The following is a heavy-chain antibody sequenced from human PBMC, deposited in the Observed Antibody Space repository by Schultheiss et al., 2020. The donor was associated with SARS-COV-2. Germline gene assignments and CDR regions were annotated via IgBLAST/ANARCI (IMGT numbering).Heavy chain of an antibody. CDR1: GFTFSNYA. CDR2: INSDGSST. D-gene: IGHD2/OR15-2a*01. CDR3: ARDNTYLGPMDV. J-gene: IGHJ6*02. Sequence: GGSLRLSCAASGFTFSNYAMSWVRQAPGKGLVWVSRINSDGSSTSYADSVKGRFIISRDNAKNSLYLQMNSLSAEDSAVYYCARDNTYLGPMDVWGQGTTVTVSS. V-gene: IGHV3-74*01.